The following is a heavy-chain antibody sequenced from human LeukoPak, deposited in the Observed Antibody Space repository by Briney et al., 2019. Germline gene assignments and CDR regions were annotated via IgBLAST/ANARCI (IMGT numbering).Heavy chain of an antibody. CDR3: ARSSSGLDFDY. CDR1: GGSISSYH. D-gene: IGHD3-22*01. Sequence: SETLSLTCTVSGGSISSYHWSWIRQPPGKGLEWIGYIYYSGSTNYNPSLKSRVTISVDTSKNQFSLKLSSVTAADTAVYYCARSSSGLDFDYWGQGTLVTVSS. V-gene: IGHV4-59*12. J-gene: IGHJ4*02. CDR2: IYYSGST.